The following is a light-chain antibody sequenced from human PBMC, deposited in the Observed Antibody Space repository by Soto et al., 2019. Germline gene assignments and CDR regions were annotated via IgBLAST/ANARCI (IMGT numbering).Light chain of an antibody. CDR2: GAS. Sequence: ETVMTQSPATVSVSPGERATLSCRASQSVTSNLAWYQQKPGQAPRLLIYGASTRATGVPARFTGSGSGTEFTFTISSLQSEDFAVYYCQQYYDWPMWTFGQGTKVEIK. J-gene: IGKJ1*01. CDR1: QSVTSN. V-gene: IGKV3-15*01. CDR3: QQYYDWPMWT.